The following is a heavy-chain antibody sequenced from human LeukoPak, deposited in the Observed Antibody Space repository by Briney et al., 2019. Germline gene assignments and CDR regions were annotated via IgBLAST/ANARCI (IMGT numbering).Heavy chain of an antibody. V-gene: IGHV3-23*01. D-gene: IGHD1-14*01. J-gene: IGHJ4*02. CDR2: ISGSGGKT. CDR1: GFTFSTSA. Sequence: GGSLSLSCAASGFTFSTSAMSWVRQAPGKGLEWVSAISGSGGKTYYADSVKGRFTISRDTSKNTLYLQMNSLRAEDTAVYYCAKETARPAGVFEYWGQGTRVTVSS. CDR3: AKETARPAGVFEY.